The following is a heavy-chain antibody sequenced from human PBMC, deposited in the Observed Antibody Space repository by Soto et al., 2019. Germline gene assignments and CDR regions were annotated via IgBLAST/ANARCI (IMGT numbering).Heavy chain of an antibody. CDR1: GGSISTYY. V-gene: IGHV4-4*07. CDR2: VYISGST. J-gene: IGHJ3*02. CDR3: ARGGRDVFDI. Sequence: QVQLQESGPGLVKPSETLSLTCTVSGGSISTYYLNWIRQSAGKGLEWIGRVYISGSTNYHPSLKSRVAMSVDTSNNQFSLKVTSVTAADTAVYYCARGGRDVFDIWGQGTMVTVSS.